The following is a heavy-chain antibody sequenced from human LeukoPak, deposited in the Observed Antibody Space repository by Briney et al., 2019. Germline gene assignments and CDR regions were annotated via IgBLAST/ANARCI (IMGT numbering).Heavy chain of an antibody. CDR2: IIPIFGTA. Sequence: SVKVSCKASGGTFSSYAISWVRQAPGQGLGWMGGIIPIFGTANYAQKFQGRVTITADESTSTAYMELSSLRSEDTAVYYCARVYQSGYYMDVWGKGTTVTVSS. J-gene: IGHJ6*03. V-gene: IGHV1-69*13. CDR3: ARVYQSGYYMDV. D-gene: IGHD1-14*01. CDR1: GGTFSSYA.